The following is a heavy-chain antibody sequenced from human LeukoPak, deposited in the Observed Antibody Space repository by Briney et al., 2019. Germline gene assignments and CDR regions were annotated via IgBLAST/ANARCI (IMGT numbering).Heavy chain of an antibody. J-gene: IGHJ4*02. CDR1: GGTFSSYA. Sequence: SVTVSCKASGGTFSSYAISWVRQAPGQGLEWMGGIIPIFGTANYAQKFQGRVTITADESTSTAYMELSSLRSEDTAVYYCAREYSSGWYFGYWGQGTLVTVSS. D-gene: IGHD6-19*01. V-gene: IGHV1-69*13. CDR2: IIPIFGTA. CDR3: AREYSSGWYFGY.